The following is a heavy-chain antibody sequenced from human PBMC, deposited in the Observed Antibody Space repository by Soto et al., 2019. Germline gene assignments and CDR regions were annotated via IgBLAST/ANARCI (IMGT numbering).Heavy chain of an antibody. CDR3: ATGKSAWFDP. CDR2: IYYSGTT. Sequence: SETLSLTCTVSGGSITSYYWSWVRQPPGKGLEWIAYIYYSGTTNYNPSLKSRVTISLGTSKNQFSLSLTSVTAADTAVYYCATGKSAWFDPWGQGILVTAPQ. CDR1: GGSITSYY. J-gene: IGHJ5*02. V-gene: IGHV4-59*01.